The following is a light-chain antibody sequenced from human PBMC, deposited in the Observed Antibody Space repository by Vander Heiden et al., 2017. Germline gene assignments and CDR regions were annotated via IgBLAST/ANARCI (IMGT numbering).Light chain of an antibody. J-gene: IGLJ3*02. CDR3: QSCDSSLSAYWV. V-gene: IGLV1-40*01. Sequence: QSVLTHPPSASAAPGQRVIISCTGSSSNIGAGYDVHWYQQLPGTAPKLLIYGNSNRPSGVPDRFSGSKSGTSASLAITRLQAEDEADYYCQSCDSSLSAYWVFGGGTKLTVL. CDR2: GNS. CDR1: SSNIGAGYD.